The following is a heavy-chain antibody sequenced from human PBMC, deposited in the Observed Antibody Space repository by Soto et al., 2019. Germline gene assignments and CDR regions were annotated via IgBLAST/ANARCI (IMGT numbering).Heavy chain of an antibody. CDR3: AKDRRQYSSGWSPTFDY. CDR2: ISGSGGST. V-gene: IGHV3-23*01. D-gene: IGHD6-19*01. CDR1: GFTFSRYA. J-gene: IGHJ4*02. Sequence: EVQLLESGGGLVQPGGSLRLSCAASGFTFSRYAMSWVRQAPGKGLEWVSAISGSGGSTYYADSVKGRLTISRDNSKNTLYLQMNSLRAEDTAVYYCAKDRRQYSSGWSPTFDYWGQGTLVTVSS.